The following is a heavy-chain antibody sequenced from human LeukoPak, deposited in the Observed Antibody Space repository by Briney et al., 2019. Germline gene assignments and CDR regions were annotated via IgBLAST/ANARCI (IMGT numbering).Heavy chain of an antibody. V-gene: IGHV3-30-3*01. CDR3: ARDKQQPGGGDYFDY. J-gene: IGHJ4*02. D-gene: IGHD3-16*01. CDR2: ISYDGSNK. Sequence: PGRSLRLSCAASGFTFSSYAMHWVRQAPGKGLEWVAVISYDGSNKYYADSVKGRFTISRDNSKNTLYLQMNSLRAEDTAVYYCARDKQQPGGGDYFDYWGQGTLVTVSP. CDR1: GFTFSSYA.